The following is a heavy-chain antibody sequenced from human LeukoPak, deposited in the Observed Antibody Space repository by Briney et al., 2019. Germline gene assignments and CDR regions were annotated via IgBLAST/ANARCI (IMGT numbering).Heavy chain of an antibody. V-gene: IGHV3-21*01. D-gene: IGHD2-2*01. CDR3: XXDEYCSSTSCYGMDV. J-gene: IGHJ6*02. CDR2: XXXSSSYI. CDR1: GFTXSXXS. Sequence: GGPLRLSCAASGFTXSXXSMNWVRQAPGKGLXXXXXXXXSSSYIYXXXXXXXXXXIXXDNXKNALYLQMNSLRAEDTAVYYCXXDEYCSSTSCYGMDVWGQGTTVTVSS.